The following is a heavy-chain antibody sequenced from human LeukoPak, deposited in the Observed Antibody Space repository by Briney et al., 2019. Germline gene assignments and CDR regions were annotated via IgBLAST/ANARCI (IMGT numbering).Heavy chain of an antibody. J-gene: IGHJ4*02. Sequence: GGPLRLSCADSGFLFSDFIDHTMVWVRQAPGKGLEWGSYISSSSTSISYADSVRGRFSISRDNAQRSLYLHMNSLRDEDTAVYYCAREFSVVGNFDYWGQGTLVIVSS. D-gene: IGHD2-21*01. CDR1: GFLFSDFIDHT. CDR3: AREFSVVGNFDY. CDR2: ISSSSTSI. V-gene: IGHV3-21*01.